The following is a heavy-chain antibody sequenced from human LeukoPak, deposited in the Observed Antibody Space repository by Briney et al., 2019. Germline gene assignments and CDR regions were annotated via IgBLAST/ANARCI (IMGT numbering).Heavy chain of an antibody. J-gene: IGHJ3*02. D-gene: IGHD6-19*01. CDR3: ASGGSGWYLNAFDI. Sequence: GGSLRLSCAASGFTFSSYRMTWVRQAPGKGLEWVSSISSSSSYIYYADSVKGRFTISRDNAKDSLYLQMNSLRAEDTAVYYCASGGSGWYLNAFDIWGQGTMVTVSS. V-gene: IGHV3-21*01. CDR1: GFTFSSYR. CDR2: ISSSSSYI.